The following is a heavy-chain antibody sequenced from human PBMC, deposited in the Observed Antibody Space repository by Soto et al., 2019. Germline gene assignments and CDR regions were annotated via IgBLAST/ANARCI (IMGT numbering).Heavy chain of an antibody. Sequence: VHLVESGGGLVQPGRSLRLSCAASGFTFDHYAMHWVRQAPGKGLEWVGVISYDGGNIYYADSVKGRFTISRDNSKNTLYVQVKSLRPEDTAVYYCAKGILSATIAPYAMDVWGQGTTVTVSS. V-gene: IGHV3-30*18. CDR1: GFTFDHYA. D-gene: IGHD2-21*01. CDR3: AKGILSATIAPYAMDV. CDR2: ISYDGGNI. J-gene: IGHJ6*02.